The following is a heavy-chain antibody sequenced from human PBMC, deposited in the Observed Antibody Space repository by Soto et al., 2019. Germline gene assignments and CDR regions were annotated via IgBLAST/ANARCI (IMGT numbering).Heavy chain of an antibody. V-gene: IGHV1-8*01. Sequence: QVQLVQSGAEVKKPGASVKVSCEASGYPFTAFDINWVRQAAGQGLEWMGWMNPSSGDSAFAQRFQDRITMTRTTSISTAYMELSKLTSDDTTVYYCVRQPGDVATPDDDYWGQGTLVTDYS. CDR1: GYPFTAFD. CDR2: MNPSSGDS. D-gene: IGHD2-15*01. J-gene: IGHJ4*02. CDR3: VRQPGDVATPDDDY.